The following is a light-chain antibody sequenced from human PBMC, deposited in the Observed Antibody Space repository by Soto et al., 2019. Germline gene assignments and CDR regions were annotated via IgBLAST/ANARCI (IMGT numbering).Light chain of an antibody. J-gene: IGKJ1*01. CDR3: QQYSSYSVT. CDR1: QSISSW. V-gene: IGKV1-5*03. Sequence: DIQMTQSPSTLSASVGDRVTITCRASQSISSWLAWYQQKPGKAPKLLIYKASSLESGVPSRFSGSGSGTEFTLTISSLQTDDFATYYCQQYSSYSVTFGQGTKVEIK. CDR2: KAS.